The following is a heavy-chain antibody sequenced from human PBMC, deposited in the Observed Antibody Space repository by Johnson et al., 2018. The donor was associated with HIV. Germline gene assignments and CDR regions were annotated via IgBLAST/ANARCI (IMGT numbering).Heavy chain of an antibody. D-gene: IGHD3-22*01. CDR1: GFTFSGYA. Sequence: QMLLVESGGGVVQPGRSLRLSCAASGFTFSGYAMHWVRQAPGKGLEWVAVISYDASNKYYADSVKGRFTISRDNSKNTLYLQMNSLRPEDTAVYYCARERTWDYDMAFDIWGQGTMVTVSS. CDR3: ARERTWDYDMAFDI. CDR2: ISYDASNK. J-gene: IGHJ3*02. V-gene: IGHV3-30*04.